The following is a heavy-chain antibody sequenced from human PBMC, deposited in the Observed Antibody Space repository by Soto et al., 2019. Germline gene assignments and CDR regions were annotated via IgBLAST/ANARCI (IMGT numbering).Heavy chain of an antibody. D-gene: IGHD2-2*01. CDR3: ARAPTSHPRGWFDP. CDR1: GGSISSGGYS. CDR2: IYHSGST. V-gene: IGHV4-30-2*01. Sequence: QLQLQESGSGLLKPSQTLSLTCAFSGGSISSGGYSWNWIRQPAKKSLEWIGYIYHSGSTYYNPSLQCRFPISVDRSKNQFSLKLSSVTAADTAVYYCARAPTSHPRGWFDPWGQRTLVAVSS. J-gene: IGHJ5*02.